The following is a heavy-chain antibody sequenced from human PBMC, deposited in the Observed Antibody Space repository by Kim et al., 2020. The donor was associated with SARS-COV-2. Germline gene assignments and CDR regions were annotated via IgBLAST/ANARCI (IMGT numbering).Heavy chain of an antibody. V-gene: IGHV4-34*01. J-gene: IGHJ6*02. D-gene: IGHD3-9*01. CDR2: INHSGST. Sequence: SETLSLTCAVYGGSFSGYYWSWIRQPPGKGLEWIGEINHSGSTNYNPSLKSRVTISVDTSKNQFSLKLSSVTAADTAVYYCARGRKVRYFDWLRNYYGMDVWGQGTTVTVSS. CDR1: GGSFSGYY. CDR3: ARGRKVRYFDWLRNYYGMDV.